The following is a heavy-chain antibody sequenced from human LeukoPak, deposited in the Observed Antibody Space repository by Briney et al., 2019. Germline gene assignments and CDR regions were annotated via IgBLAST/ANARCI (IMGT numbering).Heavy chain of an antibody. CDR3: ARDRTMATITPLDY. V-gene: IGHV3-33*01. D-gene: IGHD5-12*01. Sequence: GGSLRLSCAASGFTFSSYGMHWVRQAPGKGLEWVADIWYDGSNKYYADSVKGRFTISRDNSKNTLYLQMNSLRAEDTAVYYCARDRTMATITPLDYWGQGTLVTVSS. CDR2: IWYDGSNK. J-gene: IGHJ4*02. CDR1: GFTFSSYG.